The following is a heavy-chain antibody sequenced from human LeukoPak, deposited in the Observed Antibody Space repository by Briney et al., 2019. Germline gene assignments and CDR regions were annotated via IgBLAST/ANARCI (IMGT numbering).Heavy chain of an antibody. J-gene: IGHJ4*02. D-gene: IGHD3-10*01. V-gene: IGHV4-59*01. CDR3: ARRYGSGSSGTFDY. CDR2: IYYSGST. CDR1: GGSISSYY. Sequence: SETLSLTCNVSGGSISSYYWSWIRQPPGKGLEWIAYIYYSGSTNYNPSLKSRVTISVDTSKNQFSLKLSSVTAADTAVYYCARRYGSGSSGTFDYWGQGTLVTVSS.